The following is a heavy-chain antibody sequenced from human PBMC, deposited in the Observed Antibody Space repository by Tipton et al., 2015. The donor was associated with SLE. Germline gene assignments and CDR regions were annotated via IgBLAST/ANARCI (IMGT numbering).Heavy chain of an antibody. CDR2: ISHSGST. CDR1: GGSFYGYY. D-gene: IGHD3-10*01. V-gene: IGHV4-34*01. CDR3: ARGALLRGHYWFDP. Sequence: TLSLTCAVYGGSFYGYYWSWIRQPPGKGLEWIGDISHSGSTNDKPSLKSRVTISVDTSKNQFSLKLRSVTAADTAVFYCARGALLRGHYWFDPWGQGTLVTVSS. J-gene: IGHJ5*02.